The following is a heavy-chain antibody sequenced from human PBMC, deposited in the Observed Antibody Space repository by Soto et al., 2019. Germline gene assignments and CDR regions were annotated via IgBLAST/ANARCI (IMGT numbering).Heavy chain of an antibody. CDR2: LIPIIGII. CDR1: GGTFSTYT. V-gene: IGHV1-69*08. Sequence: QVQLVQSGAEVKKPGSSVKVSCKASGGTFSTYTITWVRQAPGQGLEWMGRLIPIIGIINYAQKFQGRVTISAHKFTGTAYMELTGLRSDDTAVYYCAGDPDSHYNDSHASSYPWGQGTLVTVSS. J-gene: IGHJ5*02. D-gene: IGHD4-4*01. CDR3: AGDPDSHYNDSHASSYP.